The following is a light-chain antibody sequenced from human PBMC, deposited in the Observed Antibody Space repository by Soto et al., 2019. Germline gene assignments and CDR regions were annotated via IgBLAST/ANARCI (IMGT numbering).Light chain of an antibody. Sequence: DIQMTQSPSTLSASVGDRIIITCRASESISSWLAWYQQKPGKAPKLLIYKASTLESGVPSRFSASGSGTEFTLTISSLQPDDSATYFGHQYRASHTVGGGTKVEIK. J-gene: IGKJ4*01. V-gene: IGKV1-5*03. CDR2: KAS. CDR3: HQYRASHT. CDR1: ESISSW.